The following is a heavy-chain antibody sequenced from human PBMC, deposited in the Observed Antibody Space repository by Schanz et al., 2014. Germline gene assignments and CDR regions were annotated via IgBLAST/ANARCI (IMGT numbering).Heavy chain of an antibody. J-gene: IGHJ3*02. CDR3: ARRGRAFDT. CDR2: IDYDGNA. V-gene: IGHV4-39*01. CDR1: GGSISSRSYY. Sequence: QVQLRESGPGLVKPSETLSLTCSVSGGSISSRSYYWGWIRQPPGKGLEWIGNIDYDGNAYYNPPLTGQVPMSGDLSKPQFPLKVPSGPAADTAVYFCARRGRAFDTWGHGTMVTVSS.